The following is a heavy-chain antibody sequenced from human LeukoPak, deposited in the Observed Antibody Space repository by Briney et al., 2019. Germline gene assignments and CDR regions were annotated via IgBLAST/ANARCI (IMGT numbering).Heavy chain of an antibody. CDR2: ISSSSSYI. CDR1: GFTFSSYS. Sequence: GGSLRLSCAASGFTFSSYSMNWVRQAPGKGLEWVSSISSSSSYIYYADSVRGRFTISRDNAKNSLYLQMNSLRAEDTAVYYCARQVSSSTSYHNWFDPWGQGTLVTVSS. J-gene: IGHJ5*02. D-gene: IGHD2-2*01. CDR3: ARQVSSSTSYHNWFDP. V-gene: IGHV3-21*01.